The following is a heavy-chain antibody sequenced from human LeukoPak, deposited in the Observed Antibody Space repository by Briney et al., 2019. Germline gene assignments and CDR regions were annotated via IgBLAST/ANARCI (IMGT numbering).Heavy chain of an antibody. CDR3: AKTGGGRYSGSYPHYFDY. D-gene: IGHD1-26*01. CDR2: IWYDGSNR. CDR1: GFTFSSYG. J-gene: IGHJ4*02. Sequence: PGGSLRLSCAASGFTFSSYGMHWVRQAPGKGLEWVAVIWYDGSNRYYADSVKGRFTSSRDNSKNTLYLQMNSLRAEDTAVYYCAKTGGGRYSGSYPHYFDYWGQGTLVTVSS. V-gene: IGHV3-33*06.